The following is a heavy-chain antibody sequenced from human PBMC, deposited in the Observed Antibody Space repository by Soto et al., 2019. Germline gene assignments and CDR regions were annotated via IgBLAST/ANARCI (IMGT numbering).Heavy chain of an antibody. V-gene: IGHV4-59*01. J-gene: IGHJ4*02. Sequence: SETLSLTCTVSGGSISSYYWSWIRQPPGKGLEWIGYIYYSGSTNYNPSLKSRVTISVDTSKNQFSLKLSSVTAADTAVYYCARGYYDILTGPVDFDYWGQGTLVTVS. CDR2: IYYSGST. CDR1: GGSISSYY. CDR3: ARGYYDILTGPVDFDY. D-gene: IGHD3-9*01.